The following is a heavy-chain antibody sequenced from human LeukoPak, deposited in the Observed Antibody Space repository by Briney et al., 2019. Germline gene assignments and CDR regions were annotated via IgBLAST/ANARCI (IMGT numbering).Heavy chain of an antibody. V-gene: IGHV4-4*09. D-gene: IGHD6-19*01. CDR1: GGSVSSYY. J-gene: IGHJ2*01. CDR2: IYNSENT. Sequence: SETLSLTCTVSGGSVSSYYWSWIRQPPGKGLEWIGYIYNSENTKYNSSLESRVTMSIDTSKNRLFLKLSSVTAADTAVYYCARFYSGPSGWFVLWFFDLWGRGTLVAVSS. CDR3: ARFYSGPSGWFVLWFFDL.